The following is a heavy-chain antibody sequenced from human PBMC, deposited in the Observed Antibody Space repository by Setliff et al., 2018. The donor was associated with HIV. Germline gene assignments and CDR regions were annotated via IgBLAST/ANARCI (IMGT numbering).Heavy chain of an antibody. CDR1: GFTFGDHT. V-gene: IGHV3-49*04. D-gene: IGHD3-10*01. CDR3: TRGEYS. CDR2: IRSKAYGATT. J-gene: IGHJ4*02. Sequence: GGSLRLSCTASGFTFGDHTMSWVRQAPGKGLEWVGFIRSKAYGATTEYAASVKGRFTISRDDTKSIVYLQMNSLKAEDSAVYYCTRGEYSWGQGTLVTVSS.